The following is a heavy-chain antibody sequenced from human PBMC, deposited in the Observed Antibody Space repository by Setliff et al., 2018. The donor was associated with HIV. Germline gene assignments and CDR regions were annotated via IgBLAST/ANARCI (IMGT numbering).Heavy chain of an antibody. Sequence: SETLSLTCNVSGGSISSVNYYWNWIRQPAGKGLEWIGRIYASGSPTYNSSLESRVTISVDTSKNHFSLRLNSVTAADTAVYFCARAPRYYRGWYIPEYFDNWGEGTLVTVS. CDR2: IYASGSP. CDR1: GGSISSVNYY. J-gene: IGHJ4*02. CDR3: ARAPRYYRGWYIPEYFDN. V-gene: IGHV4-61*02. D-gene: IGHD6-19*01.